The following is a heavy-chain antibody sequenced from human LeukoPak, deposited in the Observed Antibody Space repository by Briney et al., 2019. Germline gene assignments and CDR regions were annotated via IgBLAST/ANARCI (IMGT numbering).Heavy chain of an antibody. CDR3: ARDRGWSQPFDAFDI. CDR1: GGSISSYY. V-gene: IGHV4-59*01. J-gene: IGHJ3*02. CDR2: IYYSGST. D-gene: IGHD3-10*01. Sequence: PSETLSLTCTVSGGSISSYYWSWIRQPPGKGLEWIGYIYYSGSTTYNPSLKSRVTISVDTSKNQFSLKLSSVTAADTAVYYCARDRGWSQPFDAFDIWGQGTMVTVSS.